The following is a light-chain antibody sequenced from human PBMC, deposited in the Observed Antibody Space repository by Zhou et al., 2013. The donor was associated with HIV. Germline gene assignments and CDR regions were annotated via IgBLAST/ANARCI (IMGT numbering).Light chain of an antibody. CDR2: GSS. CDR3: QYYEDYPYT. Sequence: AIQLTQSPSSLSASIGDRVTITCRASQEIGNDLAWYQQKPGRAPYLLIYGSSHLQGGVSSRFSGSGSDTYFTLTISSLQPEDFATYYCQYYEDYPYTFGQGTKLEI. CDR1: QEIGND. J-gene: IGKJ2*01. V-gene: IGKV1-6*01.